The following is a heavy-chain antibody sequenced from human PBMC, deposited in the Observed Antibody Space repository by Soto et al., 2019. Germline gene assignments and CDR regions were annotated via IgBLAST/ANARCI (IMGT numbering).Heavy chain of an antibody. J-gene: IGHJ6*03. D-gene: IGHD6-19*01. CDR2: ISAYNGNT. V-gene: IGHV1-18*01. Sequence: ASVKVSCKASGYTFTSYGISWVRQAPGQGLEWMGWISAYNGNTNYAQKLQGRVTMTTDTSTSTAYMELRSLRSDDTAVYYCAREGVEVAGTYYYYSMDVWGKGTTVTSP. CDR1: GYTFTSYG. CDR3: AREGVEVAGTYYYYSMDV.